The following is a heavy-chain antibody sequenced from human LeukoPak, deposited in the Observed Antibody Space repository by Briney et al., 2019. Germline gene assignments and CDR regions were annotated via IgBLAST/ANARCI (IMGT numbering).Heavy chain of an antibody. D-gene: IGHD3-10*01. CDR3: ARRGDRGRGGLSPFDI. V-gene: IGHV1-3*01. Sequence: ASVKVCCKASGYTFTSYAMHWVRQAPGQRLGWMGWINAGNGNTKYSQKFQGRVTITRDTSASTAYMELTSLRSEDTALYFCARRGDRGRGGLSPFDIWGQGTMVTVSS. J-gene: IGHJ3*02. CDR2: INAGNGNT. CDR1: GYTFTSYA.